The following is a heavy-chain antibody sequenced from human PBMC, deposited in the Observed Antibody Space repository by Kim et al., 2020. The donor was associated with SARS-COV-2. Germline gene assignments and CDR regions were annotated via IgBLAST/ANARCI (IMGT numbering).Heavy chain of an antibody. CDR2: IYLGDSET. Sequence: GESLKISCKGSGYSFANYWNGWVRQMPGKGLEWMGIIYLGDSETRYSPSFQGHVTISADKSINTAYLQWSSLKASDTAMYYCATPWDKWFGGDVLFDLWGQGTMVDVSS. V-gene: IGHV5-51*01. CDR1: GYSFANYW. CDR3: ATPWDKWFGGDVLFDL. J-gene: IGHJ3*01. D-gene: IGHD3-10*01.